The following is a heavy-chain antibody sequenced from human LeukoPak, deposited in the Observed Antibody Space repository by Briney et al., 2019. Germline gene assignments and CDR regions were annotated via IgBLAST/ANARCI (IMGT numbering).Heavy chain of an antibody. D-gene: IGHD6-13*01. J-gene: IGHJ4*02. CDR3: ARDGSAIAAAGTVDY. CDR2: IKFDGSET. CDR1: GFSFSNYW. Sequence: GGSLRLSCEASGFSFSNYWMHWVRQAPGKGPVWVAGIKFDGSETAYADFVEGRFTISRDNAKNSLYLQMNSLRAEDTAVYYCARDGSAIAAAGTVDYWGQGTLVTVSS. V-gene: IGHV3-74*03.